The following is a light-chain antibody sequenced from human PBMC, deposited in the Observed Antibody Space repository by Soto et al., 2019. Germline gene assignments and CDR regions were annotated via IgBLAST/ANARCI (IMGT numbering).Light chain of an antibody. J-gene: IGKJ1*01. CDR3: QQYNSWPLT. Sequence: EIVLTPSPATLSLSPGERATLSCRASQSVSSYLAWYQQKPGQAPRLLIYGASTRATGIPARFSGRGSGTEFTLTISSLQSEDSVVYYCQQYNSWPLTFGQGTKVDI. V-gene: IGKV3-15*01. CDR1: QSVSSY. CDR2: GAS.